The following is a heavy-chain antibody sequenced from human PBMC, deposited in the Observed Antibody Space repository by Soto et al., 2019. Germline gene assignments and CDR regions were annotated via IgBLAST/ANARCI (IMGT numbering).Heavy chain of an antibody. D-gene: IGHD6-19*01. CDR2: TYYRSKWYN. J-gene: IGHJ5*02. Sequence: PSQTLSLTCAISGDSVSSNSAAWNWIRQSPSRGLEWLGRTYYRSKWYNDYAVSVKSRITINPDTSKNQFSLQLNSVTPEDTAVYYCSRARIAVAEVYNWFDPWGQGTLVTVSS. V-gene: IGHV6-1*01. CDR1: GDSVSSNSAA. CDR3: SRARIAVAEVYNWFDP.